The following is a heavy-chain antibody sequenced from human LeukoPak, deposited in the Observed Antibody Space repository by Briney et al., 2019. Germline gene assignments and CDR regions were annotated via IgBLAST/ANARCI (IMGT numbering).Heavy chain of an antibody. CDR1: GFTFSSYA. Sequence: GGSLRLSCAASGFTFSSYAMHWVRQAPGKGLEWVAVISYDGSNKYYADSVKGRFTISRDNSKNTLYLQMNSLRAEDTAVYYCAKRGVYCSGGTCYSYYFDYWGQGILVTVSS. CDR3: AKRGVYCSGGTCYSYYFDY. J-gene: IGHJ4*02. CDR2: ISYDGSNK. V-gene: IGHV3-30*04. D-gene: IGHD2-15*01.